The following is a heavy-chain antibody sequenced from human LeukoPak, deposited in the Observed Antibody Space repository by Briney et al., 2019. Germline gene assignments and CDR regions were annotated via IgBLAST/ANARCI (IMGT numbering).Heavy chain of an antibody. CDR1: GGSFSGYY. CDR2: INHSGST. D-gene: IGHD3-10*01. Sequence: SETLSLTCAVYGGSFSGYYWSWIRQPPGKGLEWIEEINHSGSTNYNPSLESRVTISIDTSKNQFSLKLTSVTAADTAVYYCARFSGSGSYFGSHIWFDPWGQGTLVTVSS. CDR3: ARFSGSGSYFGSHIWFDP. V-gene: IGHV4-34*01. J-gene: IGHJ5*01.